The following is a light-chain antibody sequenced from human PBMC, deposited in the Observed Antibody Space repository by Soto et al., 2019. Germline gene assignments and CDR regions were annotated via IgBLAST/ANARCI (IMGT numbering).Light chain of an antibody. CDR1: QSVCKN. J-gene: IGKJ1*01. V-gene: IGKV3-15*01. CDR3: QQYNNWPPWT. Sequence: EIVMTQSPAALSVSPGERVTLSCRASQSVCKNLAWYQQRPGQGPRLLIYAASVRATDIPVRFSGSGSGTEFTLTISSLQSEDSAVYYCQQYNNWPPWTFGRGTKVEI. CDR2: AAS.